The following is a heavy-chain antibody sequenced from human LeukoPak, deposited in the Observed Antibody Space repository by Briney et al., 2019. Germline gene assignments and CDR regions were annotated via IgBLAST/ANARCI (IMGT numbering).Heavy chain of an antibody. J-gene: IGHJ6*02. Sequence: GGSLRLSCAASGFAFSDYYMSWIRQAPGKGLEWVSYISSSSSYTNYADSVKGRFTISRDNAKNSLYLQMNSLRAEDTAVYYCARAPHYSNYGPYYYGMDVWGQGTTVTVSS. CDR3: ARAPHYSNYGPYYYGMDV. D-gene: IGHD4-11*01. CDR1: GFAFSDYY. CDR2: ISSSSSYT. V-gene: IGHV3-11*06.